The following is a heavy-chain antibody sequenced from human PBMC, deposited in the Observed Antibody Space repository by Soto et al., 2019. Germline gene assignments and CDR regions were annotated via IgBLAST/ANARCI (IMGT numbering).Heavy chain of an antibody. J-gene: IGHJ6*02. CDR1: GFTFSSYG. Sequence: QVQLVESGGGVVQPGRSLRLSCAASGFTFSSYGMHWVRQAPGKGLEWVAVIWYDGSNKYYADSVKGRFTISRDNSKNTLYLQMNSLRAEDTAVYYCATGAGTAMVYYCYGMDVWGQGTTVTVSS. D-gene: IGHD5-18*01. V-gene: IGHV3-33*01. CDR2: IWYDGSNK. CDR3: ATGAGTAMVYYCYGMDV.